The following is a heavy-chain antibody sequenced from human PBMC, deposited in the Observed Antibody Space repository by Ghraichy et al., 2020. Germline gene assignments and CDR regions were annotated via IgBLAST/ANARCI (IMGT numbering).Heavy chain of an antibody. D-gene: IGHD3-9*01. CDR3: ARGDILTGYYSYYYYGMDV. Sequence: QTLSLTCAVSGGSISSGGYSWSWIRQPPGKGLEWIGYIYYSGSTYYNPSLKSRVTISVDTSKNQFSLKLSSVTAADTAVYYCARGDILTGYYSYYYYGMDVWGQGTTVTVSS. CDR2: IYYSGST. CDR1: GGSISSGGYS. J-gene: IGHJ6*02. V-gene: IGHV4-30-4*07.